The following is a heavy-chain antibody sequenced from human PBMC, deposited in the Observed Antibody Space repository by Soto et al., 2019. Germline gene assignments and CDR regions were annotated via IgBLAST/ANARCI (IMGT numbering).Heavy chain of an antibody. V-gene: IGHV3-30*03. CDR1: GFTFSSYG. CDR2: ISYDGSNK. Sequence: GGSLRLSCAASGFTFSSYGMHWVRQAPGKGLEWVAVISYDGSNKYYADSVKGRFTISRDNSKNTLYLQMNSLRAEDTAVYYCATSTQVRYYYYGMDVWGQGTTVTV. J-gene: IGHJ6*02. CDR3: ATSTQVRYYYYGMDV.